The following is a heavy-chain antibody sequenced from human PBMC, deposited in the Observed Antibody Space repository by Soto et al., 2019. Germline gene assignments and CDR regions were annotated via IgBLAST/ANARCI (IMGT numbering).Heavy chain of an antibody. Sequence: QVPLQESGPGLVKPSQTLSLTCTVSGGSISSGGYYWSWIRQHPGKGLEWIGYIYYSGSTYYNPSLQSRVTISVDTSKNQFSLKLSSVTAADTAVYYCARGVTMVRGVIHTPYFDYWGQGTLVTVSS. D-gene: IGHD3-10*01. V-gene: IGHV4-31*03. CDR3: ARGVTMVRGVIHTPYFDY. J-gene: IGHJ4*02. CDR2: IYYSGST. CDR1: GGSISSGGYY.